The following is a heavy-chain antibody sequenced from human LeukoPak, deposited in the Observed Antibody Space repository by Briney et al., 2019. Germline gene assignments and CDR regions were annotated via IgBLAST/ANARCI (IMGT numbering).Heavy chain of an antibody. Sequence: SETLSLTCTVSGYSISSGYYWGWIRQPPGKGLEWIGSIYHSGSTYYNPSLKSRVTISVDTSKNQFSLKLSSVTAADTAVYYCARDQSVYCSGGSCENWFDPWGQGTLVTVSS. V-gene: IGHV4-38-2*02. CDR2: IYHSGST. D-gene: IGHD2-15*01. CDR1: GYSISSGYY. CDR3: ARDQSVYCSGGSCENWFDP. J-gene: IGHJ5*02.